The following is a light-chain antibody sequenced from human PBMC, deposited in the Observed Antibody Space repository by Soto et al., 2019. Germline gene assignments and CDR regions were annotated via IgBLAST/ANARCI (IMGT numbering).Light chain of an antibody. Sequence: DIQMTQSPTSLSASVGDRVTITCRASQGIRNFVAWYQQKPGKAPKLLIYAASTLQSGVPSRFSGSGSGTDFTLTINGLQPEDGATLSCQKYSSVPVFGPGTKVEIK. CDR1: QGIRNF. J-gene: IGKJ3*01. CDR2: AAS. V-gene: IGKV1-27*01. CDR3: QKYSSVPV.